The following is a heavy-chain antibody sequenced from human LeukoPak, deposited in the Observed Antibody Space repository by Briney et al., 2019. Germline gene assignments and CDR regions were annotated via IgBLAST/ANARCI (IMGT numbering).Heavy chain of an antibody. Sequence: ASVKVSCKASGYTFITHGLTWVRQAPGQGLEWMGWISAYNGNTIYAQTLQDRLTMTTDTSTSTAYMELRSLRSEDTAVYYCARDDNPPYYYGSGSYLYYFDYWGQGTLVTVSS. CDR2: ISAYNGNT. V-gene: IGHV1-18*01. D-gene: IGHD3-10*01. CDR3: ARDDNPPYYYGSGSYLYYFDY. CDR1: GYTFITHG. J-gene: IGHJ4*02.